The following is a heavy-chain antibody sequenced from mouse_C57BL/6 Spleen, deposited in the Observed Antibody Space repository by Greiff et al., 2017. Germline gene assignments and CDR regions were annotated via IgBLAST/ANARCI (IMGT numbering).Heavy chain of an antibody. J-gene: IGHJ4*01. V-gene: IGHV2-2*01. CDR3: ARRYGYYAMDY. D-gene: IGHD1-1*02. CDR1: GFSLTSYG. CDR2: IWRGGST. Sequence: QVQLKESGPGLVQPSQSLSITCTVSGFSLTSYGVHWVRQSPGKGLEWLGVIWRGGSTDYNAAFISRLSISKYNSKSQVFFKMNSLQADDTAIYYCARRYGYYAMDYWGQGTSVTVSS.